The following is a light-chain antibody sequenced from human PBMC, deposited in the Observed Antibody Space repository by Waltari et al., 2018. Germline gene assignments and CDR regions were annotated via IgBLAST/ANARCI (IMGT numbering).Light chain of an antibody. CDR2: KAS. CDR3: QQYHSYPYT. V-gene: IGKV1-5*03. CDR1: QTLNRW. J-gene: IGKJ2*01. Sequence: DIQITQSPSTLSASVGDRVTITCRASQTLNRWLAWYQQKPGKAPKLLIYKASTLQSGVPSRFSGSDSGTQFALTITGLQAEDFATYYCQQYHSYPYTFGQGTKLEIK.